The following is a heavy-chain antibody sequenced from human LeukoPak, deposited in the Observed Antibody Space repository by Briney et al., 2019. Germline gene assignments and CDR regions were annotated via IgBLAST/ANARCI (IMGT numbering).Heavy chain of an antibody. Sequence: GGSLRLSCAASGFTFSSYWMSWVRQAPGKGLEWVANIKQDGSEKYYVDSVKGRFTISRENAKNSLYLQMNSLRAEDTAVYYCARGSDFDWLLSDYWGQGTLVTVSS. CDR1: GFTFSSYW. J-gene: IGHJ4*02. D-gene: IGHD3-9*01. V-gene: IGHV3-7*04. CDR3: ARGSDFDWLLSDY. CDR2: IKQDGSEK.